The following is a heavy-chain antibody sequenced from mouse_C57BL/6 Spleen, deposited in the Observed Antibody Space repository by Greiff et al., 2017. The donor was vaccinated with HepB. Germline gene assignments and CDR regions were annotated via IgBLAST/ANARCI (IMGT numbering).Heavy chain of an antibody. D-gene: IGHD4-1*01. CDR3: ASSWDGYFDV. J-gene: IGHJ1*03. CDR1: GYTFTSYD. CDR2: IYPRDGST. Sequence: QVHVKQSGPELVKPGASVKLSYKASGYTFTSYDINWVKQRPGQGLEWIGWIYPRDGSTKYNEKFKGKATLTVDTSSSTAYMELHSLTSEDSAVYFCASSWDGYFDVWGTGTTVTVSS. V-gene: IGHV1-85*01.